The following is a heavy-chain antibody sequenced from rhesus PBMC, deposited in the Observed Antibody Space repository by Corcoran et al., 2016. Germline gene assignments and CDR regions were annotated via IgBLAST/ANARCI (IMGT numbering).Heavy chain of an antibody. CDR3: ARDVGYSSGWSVWYFDI. CDR2: IYGSKTSN. V-gene: IGHV4S10*01. Sequence: QVQLQESGPGVVKPSETLSLTCAVSVGSISDSYRWSWIRQPPGKGLEWIGYIYGSKTSNKSNPSLKSRVTSSKDTSKNQCSVKLSSVTAADTAVYYCARDVGYSSGWSVWYFDIWGPGTPITISS. CDR1: VGSISDSYR. J-gene: IGHJ2*01. D-gene: IGHD6S26*01.